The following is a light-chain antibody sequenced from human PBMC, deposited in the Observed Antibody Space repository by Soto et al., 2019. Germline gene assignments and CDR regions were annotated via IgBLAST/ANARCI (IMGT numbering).Light chain of an antibody. CDR3: QQSYSTPR. CDR2: AAS. Sequence: DIQMTQSPSSLSASVGDRVTITCRASQSISSYLNWYQQKPGKAPKLLIYAASSLQSGVPSRFSGSGSGTDSTLTISSLQPEDFATYYCQQSYSTPRFGGGTKVDIK. CDR1: QSISSY. J-gene: IGKJ4*01. V-gene: IGKV1-39*01.